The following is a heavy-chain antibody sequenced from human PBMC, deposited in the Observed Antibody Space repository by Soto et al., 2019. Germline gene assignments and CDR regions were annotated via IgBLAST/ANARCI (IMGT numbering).Heavy chain of an antibody. V-gene: IGHV3-30*18. CDR2: ISYDGGNK. Sequence: PGGSLRLSCAASGFTFSSYGTHWVRQAPGKGLEWVAVISYDGGNKYYADSVKGRFTISRDNSKNTLYLQMNSLRAEDTAVYYCAKGSGYCSSSCSREFHYYYGMDVWGQGTTVTVSS. CDR1: GFTFSSYG. D-gene: IGHD2-2*01. J-gene: IGHJ6*02. CDR3: AKGSGYCSSSCSREFHYYYGMDV.